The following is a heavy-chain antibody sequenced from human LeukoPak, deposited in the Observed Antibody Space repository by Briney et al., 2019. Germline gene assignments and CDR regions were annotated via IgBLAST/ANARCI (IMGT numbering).Heavy chain of an antibody. J-gene: IGHJ1*01. D-gene: IGHD3-3*01. Sequence: GASVKVSCKASGYTFISYYMHWVRQAPGQGLEWMGIIDPSGVSTSYAQKFQGRVTMTRDTSTSTVYMELSSLRSEDTAVYYCSSGYYLQYFQHWGQGTLVTVSS. V-gene: IGHV1-46*01. CDR3: SSGYYLQYFQH. CDR1: GYTFISYY. CDR2: IDPSGVST.